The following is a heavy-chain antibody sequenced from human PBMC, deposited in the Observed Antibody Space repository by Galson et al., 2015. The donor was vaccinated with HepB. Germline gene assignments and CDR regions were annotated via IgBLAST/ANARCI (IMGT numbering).Heavy chain of an antibody. J-gene: IGHJ5*02. CDR1: GFTFSDYY. CDR2: ISSDGATM. CDR3: ARAALGWFDP. Sequence: LRLSCAAYGFTFSDYYMTWIRQAPGKGLEWLSYISSDGATMYYADSVRGRFTISRDNARYSLYLQMNSLRAEDTALYYCARAALGWFDPWGQGTPVTVSS. V-gene: IGHV3-11*01. D-gene: IGHD6-25*01.